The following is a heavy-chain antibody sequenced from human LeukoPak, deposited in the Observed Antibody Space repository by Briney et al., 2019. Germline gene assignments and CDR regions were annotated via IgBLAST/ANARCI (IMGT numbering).Heavy chain of an antibody. J-gene: IGHJ4*02. CDR2: IYYSGST. Sequence: SETLSLTCTVSGGSISSYYWSWIRQPPGKGLEWIGYIYYSGSTNYNPSLKSRVTISVDTSKNQFSLKLSSVTAADAAVYYCARGWESFDYWGQGTLVTVSS. V-gene: IGHV4-59*08. CDR3: ARGWESFDY. CDR1: GGSISSYY. D-gene: IGHD1-26*01.